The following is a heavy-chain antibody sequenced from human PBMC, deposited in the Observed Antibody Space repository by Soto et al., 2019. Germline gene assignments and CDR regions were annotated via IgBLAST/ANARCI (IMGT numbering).Heavy chain of an antibody. Sequence: QVQLVQSGAEVKKPGASVKVSCKASGYTFASYGITWVRQAPGQGLEWMGWIRFYNDNTNYAQKHQGRVTLTSDTPTNTVDMERRSLRSEDTAVYYGARADVISIEKADYRGQGTLVTVSS. CDR3: ARADVISIEKADY. V-gene: IGHV1-18*01. J-gene: IGHJ4*02. CDR1: GYTFASYG. D-gene: IGHD2-21*01. CDR2: IRFYNDNT.